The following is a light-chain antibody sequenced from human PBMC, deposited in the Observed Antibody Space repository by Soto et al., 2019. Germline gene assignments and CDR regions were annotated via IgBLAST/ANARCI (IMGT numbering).Light chain of an antibody. CDR1: QSVSSSS. J-gene: IGKJ1*01. V-gene: IGKV3-20*01. CDR2: GAS. CDR3: QEYGNSRT. Sequence: EIVLTQSPGTLSLSPGERATLSCRASQSVSSSSLAWYQQRPGQAPRLLIYGASTRANGIPDMFSGSGSGTDFTLTISRLEPEDCAVYYCQEYGNSRTFGQGTKVEIK.